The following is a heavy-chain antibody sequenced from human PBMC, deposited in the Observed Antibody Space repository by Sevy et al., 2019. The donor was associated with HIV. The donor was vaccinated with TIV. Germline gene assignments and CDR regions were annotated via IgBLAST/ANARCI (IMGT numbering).Heavy chain of an antibody. CDR3: ARDVEFYDNGDYGPAFMPDY. CDR2: ISYDGSSK. Sequence: GGSLRLSCAASGFTFSSFAMHWVRQAPGKGLEWVAVISYDGSSKYYPDSLKGQFTISRDIAKNTLHLLMNSLRGEDTALYYCARDVEFYDNGDYGPAFMPDYWGQGTLVTVSS. D-gene: IGHD4-17*01. CDR1: GFTFSSFA. V-gene: IGHV3-30-3*01. J-gene: IGHJ4*02.